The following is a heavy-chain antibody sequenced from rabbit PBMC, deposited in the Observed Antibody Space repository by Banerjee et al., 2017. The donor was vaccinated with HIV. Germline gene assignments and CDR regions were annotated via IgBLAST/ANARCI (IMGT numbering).Heavy chain of an antibody. CDR1: GIDFSSNYW. D-gene: IGHD2-1*01. CDR3: ARGYDDYDARLDL. J-gene: IGHJ3*01. CDR2: ISTGDGTT. V-gene: IGHV1S43*01. Sequence: QEQLEESGGDLVKPEGSLTLTCTASGIDFSSNYWMCWVRQAPGKGLELIGCISTGDGTTLYASWVNGRFTISSHNAQNTLYLQLTSLTAADTATYFCARGYDDYDARLDLWGPGTLVTVS.